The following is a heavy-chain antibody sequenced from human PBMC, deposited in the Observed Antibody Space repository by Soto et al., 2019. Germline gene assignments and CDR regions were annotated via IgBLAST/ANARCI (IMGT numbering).Heavy chain of an antibody. D-gene: IGHD6-13*01. CDR1: GFTFSSYG. CDR3: ARDLYSKYTLFDI. Sequence: PGGSLRLSCVASGFTFSSYGMHWVRQAPGKGLEWVAVIWYDGSNKYYADSVKGRFTISRDNSKNTLYLQMNSLRAEDTAVYYCARDLYSKYTLFDIWGQGTMVTVSS. J-gene: IGHJ3*02. V-gene: IGHV3-33*01. CDR2: IWYDGSNK.